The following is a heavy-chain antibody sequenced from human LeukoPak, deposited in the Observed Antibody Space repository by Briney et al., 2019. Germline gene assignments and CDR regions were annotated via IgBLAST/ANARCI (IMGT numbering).Heavy chain of an antibody. Sequence: ASVKVSCKASGYTFTGYYIHWVRQAPGQGLEWMGWINPKNDDSNYAQKFQGRVTMTRDTSINTAYMELSRLRSDDTAVYYCARLKATVSIHAYFDSWGQGTLVTVSS. CDR1: GYTFTGYY. J-gene: IGHJ4*02. V-gene: IGHV1-2*02. CDR3: ARLKATVSIHAYFDS. CDR2: INPKNDDS. D-gene: IGHD4-17*01.